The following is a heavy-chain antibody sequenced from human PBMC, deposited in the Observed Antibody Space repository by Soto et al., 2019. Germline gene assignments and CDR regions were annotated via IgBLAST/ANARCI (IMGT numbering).Heavy chain of an antibody. D-gene: IGHD6-13*01. J-gene: IGHJ4*02. V-gene: IGHV3-23*01. Sequence: GGSLRLSCVASGFSLSDFALSWVRQTPGKALEWVAGIGGVKGDTDYADSVKGRFTISRDNSKNTLYLQMNSLRAEDTAVYYCARGHFYGSSWGQGTLVTVAS. CDR1: GFSLSDFA. CDR3: ARGHFYGSS. CDR2: IGGVKGDT.